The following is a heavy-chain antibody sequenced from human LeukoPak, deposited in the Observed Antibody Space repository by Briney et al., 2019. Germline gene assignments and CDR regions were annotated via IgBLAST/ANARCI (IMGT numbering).Heavy chain of an antibody. D-gene: IGHD4-17*01. Sequence: GGSLRLSCAASGFTFSSYAMSWVRQAPGKGLEWVSAISGSGGSTYYADSVRGRFTISRDNSKNTLYLQMNGLRAEDTAVYYCATYGDQPLDYWGQGTLVTVSS. CDR3: ATYGDQPLDY. V-gene: IGHV3-23*01. CDR1: GFTFSSYA. CDR2: ISGSGGST. J-gene: IGHJ4*02.